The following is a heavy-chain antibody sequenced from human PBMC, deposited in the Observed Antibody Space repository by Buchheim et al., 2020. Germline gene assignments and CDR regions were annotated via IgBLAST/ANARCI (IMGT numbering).Heavy chain of an antibody. CDR1: GFTFSSYT. V-gene: IGHV3-21*02. CDR2: ISSGSTYM. J-gene: IGHJ4*02. D-gene: IGHD1-26*01. Sequence: EVQLVESGGGLVKPGGSLRLSCSSSGFTFSSYTMNWVRQAPGKGLEWVASISSGSTYMFYADSVKGRFTISRDNAKNSLYLQMKRLRAEDAAVYFCARALNYGGNYLAYWGQGTL. CDR3: ARALNYGGNYLAY.